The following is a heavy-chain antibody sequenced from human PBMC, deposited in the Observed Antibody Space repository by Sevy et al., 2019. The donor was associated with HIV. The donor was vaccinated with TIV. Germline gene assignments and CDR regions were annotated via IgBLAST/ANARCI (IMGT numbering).Heavy chain of an antibody. CDR1: GFTFSSYS. V-gene: IGHV3-21*01. J-gene: IGHJ4*01. CDR3: ARDNENQAAAGNFDY. CDR2: ISSSSSYI. D-gene: IGHD6-13*01. Sequence: GGSLRLSCAASGFTFSSYSMNWVRQAPGKGLEWVSSISSSSSYIYYADSVKGRFTISRDNAKNSLYLQMNSLRAEDTAVYYCARDNENQAAAGNFDYWGQEPWSPSPQ.